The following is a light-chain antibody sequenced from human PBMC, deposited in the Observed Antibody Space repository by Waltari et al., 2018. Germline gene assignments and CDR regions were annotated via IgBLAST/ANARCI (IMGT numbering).Light chain of an antibody. J-gene: IGLJ1*01. CDR2: DVT. Sequence: QSALTQPASVSGSPGQSITISCTGTSSDIGGYRSVSWYQQHPGKAPKLMIYDVTKRPSGVSNRFSGSNSGSTASLTISGLQAEDEADYYCSSYKGSITLYVFGTGTKVTVL. V-gene: IGLV2-14*01. CDR3: SSYKGSITLYV. CDR1: SSDIGGYRS.